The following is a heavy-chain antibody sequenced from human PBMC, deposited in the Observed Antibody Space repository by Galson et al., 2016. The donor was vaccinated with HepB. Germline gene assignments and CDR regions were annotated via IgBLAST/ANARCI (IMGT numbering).Heavy chain of an antibody. Sequence: SLRLSCAASGFTFGGYTMTWIRQTPGKGLEWVAAISGSGDNTYFADSADSVKGRFTISRDNSKNTLYLQMSSLGVEDTAVYYCARHPPGSDYGLDVWGKGTTVTVSS. V-gene: IGHV3-23*01. CDR3: ARHPPGSDYGLDV. J-gene: IGHJ6*04. CDR1: GFTFGGYT. CDR2: ISGSGDNT.